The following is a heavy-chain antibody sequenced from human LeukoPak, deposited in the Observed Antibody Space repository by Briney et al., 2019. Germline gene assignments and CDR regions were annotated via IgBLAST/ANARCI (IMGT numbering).Heavy chain of an antibody. V-gene: IGHV3-53*01. CDR3: ARAYCGGDCPLWY. J-gene: IGHJ4*02. Sequence: PGGSLRLSCAASGFTVSSNYMNWVRQAPGKGLEWVSVIYSGGSTYYADSVKGRFTTSRDNSKNTLYLQMNSLRAEDTAVYYCARAYCGGDCPLWYWGQGTLVTVSS. D-gene: IGHD2-21*01. CDR2: IYSGGST. CDR1: GFTVSSNY.